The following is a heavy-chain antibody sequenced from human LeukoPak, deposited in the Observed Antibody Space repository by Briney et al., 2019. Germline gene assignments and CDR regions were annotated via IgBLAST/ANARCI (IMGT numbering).Heavy chain of an antibody. CDR2: IYYSGST. V-gene: IGHV4-59*01. CDR3: ARGPSYSSSWYQGFDWFDP. D-gene: IGHD6-13*01. Sequence: SETLSLTCAVYGGSSSGYYWSWIRQPPGKGLEWIGYIYYSGSTNYNPSLKSRVTISVGTSKNQFSLKLSSVTAADTAVYYCARGPSYSSSWYQGFDWFDPWGQGTLVTVSS. CDR1: GGSSSGYY. J-gene: IGHJ5*02.